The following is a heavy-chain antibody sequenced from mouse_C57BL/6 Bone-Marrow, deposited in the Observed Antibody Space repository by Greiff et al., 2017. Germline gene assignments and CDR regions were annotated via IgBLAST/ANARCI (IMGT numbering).Heavy chain of an antibody. CDR2: IDPSDSYT. D-gene: IGHD2-2*01. V-gene: IGHV1-69*01. J-gene: IGHJ3*01. CDR1: GYTFTSYW. CDR3: AREDGYDVFAY. Sequence: QVQLQQPGAELVMPGASVKLSCKASGYTFTSYWMHWVKQRPGQGLEWIGEIDPSDSYTNYNQKFKGKSTLTVDKSSSTAYIQLSSLTSEDSAVYYCAREDGYDVFAYWGQGTLVTVSA.